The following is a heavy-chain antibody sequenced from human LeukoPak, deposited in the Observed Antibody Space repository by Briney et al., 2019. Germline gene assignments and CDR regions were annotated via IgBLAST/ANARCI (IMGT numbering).Heavy chain of an antibody. V-gene: IGHV3-48*03. D-gene: IGHD4-23*01. CDR3: ANLVGGGGNSVRGLAFDI. CDR2: ISSSGSTI. Sequence: GGSLRLSCAASGFTFSSYEMNWVRQAPGKGLEWVSYISSSGSTIYYADSVKGRFTISRDNAKNSLYLQMNSLRAEDTAVYYCANLVGGGGNSVRGLAFDIWGQGTKVSVSS. J-gene: IGHJ3*02. CDR1: GFTFSSYE.